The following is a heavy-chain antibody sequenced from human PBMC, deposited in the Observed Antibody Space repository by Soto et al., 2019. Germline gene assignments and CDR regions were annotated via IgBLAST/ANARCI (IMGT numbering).Heavy chain of an antibody. D-gene: IGHD1-26*01. Sequence: EVQLVESGGGLVQPGGSLRLSCPASGFTVSSNYMSWVRQAPGKGLEWVSVIYSGGSTYYADSVKGRFTISRDNSKNTRYLQMNSLGAEDTAVYYCARGVGSRPTCYFDYWGQGTLVTVSS. CDR1: GFTVSSNY. J-gene: IGHJ4*02. CDR3: ARGVGSRPTCYFDY. CDR2: IYSGGST. V-gene: IGHV3-66*01.